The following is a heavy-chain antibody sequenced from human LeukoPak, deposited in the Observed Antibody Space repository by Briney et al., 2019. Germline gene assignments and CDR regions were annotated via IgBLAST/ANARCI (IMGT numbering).Heavy chain of an antibody. D-gene: IGHD5-12*01. CDR2: INWNSGNK. V-gene: IGHV3-9*01. Sequence: PWGSLRLSCAASGFTFDDYAMHWVRQAPGKGLECVSGINWNSGNKAYADSVKGRFTISRDNAKNSLYLQMNSLRPEDTALYYCAKDKAVALGPAAFDYWGQGTLVTVSS. J-gene: IGHJ4*02. CDR3: AKDKAVALGPAAFDY. CDR1: GFTFDDYA.